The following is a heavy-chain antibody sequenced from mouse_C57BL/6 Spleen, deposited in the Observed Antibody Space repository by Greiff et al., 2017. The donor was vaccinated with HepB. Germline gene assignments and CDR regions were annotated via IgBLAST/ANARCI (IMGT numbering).Heavy chain of an antibody. J-gene: IGHJ2*01. V-gene: IGHV14-1*01. Sequence: VQLQQSGAELVRPGASVKLSCTASGFNIKDYYMHWVKQRPEQGLEWIGRIDPEDGDTEYAPKFQGKATMTADTSSNTAYLQLSSLTSEDAAVYYCTYGRGGYFGYWGQGTTLTVSS. D-gene: IGHD1-1*01. CDR1: GFNIKDYY. CDR3: TYGRGGYFGY. CDR2: IDPEDGDT.